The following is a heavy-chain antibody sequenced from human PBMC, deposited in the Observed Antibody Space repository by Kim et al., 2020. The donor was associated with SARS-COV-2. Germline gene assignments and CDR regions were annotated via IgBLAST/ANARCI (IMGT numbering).Heavy chain of an antibody. CDR2: INHSVST. CDR1: GGSFSGYY. V-gene: IGHV4-34*01. D-gene: IGHD6-6*01. Sequence: SETLSLTCAVYGGSFSGYYWSWIRQPPGKGLEWIGEINHSVSTNYNPSLKSRVTISVDTSKNQFSLKLSSVTAADTAVYYCARKTRRNIAARLYYYYYMDVWGKGTTVTVSS. CDR3: ARKTRRNIAARLYYYYYMDV. J-gene: IGHJ6*03.